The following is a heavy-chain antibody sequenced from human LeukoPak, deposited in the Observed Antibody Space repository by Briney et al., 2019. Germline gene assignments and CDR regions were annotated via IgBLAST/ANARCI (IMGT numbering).Heavy chain of an antibody. CDR3: ARVGIMITFGGVIDAFDI. V-gene: IGHV3-21*01. J-gene: IGHJ3*02. Sequence: GGSLRLSCAASGFTFSSYSMNWVRQAPGKGLEWVSSISSSSSYIYYADSVKGRFTISRDDAKNSLYLQMNSLRVEDTAVYYCARVGIMITFGGVIDAFDIWGQGTMVTVSS. CDR1: GFTFSSYS. CDR2: ISSSSSYI. D-gene: IGHD3-16*01.